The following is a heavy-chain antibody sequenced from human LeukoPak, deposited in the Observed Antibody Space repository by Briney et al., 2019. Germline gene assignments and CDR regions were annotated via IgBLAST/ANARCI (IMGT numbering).Heavy chain of an antibody. D-gene: IGHD6-25*01. CDR3: ARDQAAGRVFDY. Sequence: GRSLRLSCAASGFTFSTYGMHWVRQAPGKGLEWVAVIWYDGSNKYYADSVKGRFTISRDNSKNTLYPQMNSLRAEDTAVYYCARDQAAGRVFDYWGQGTLVTVSS. J-gene: IGHJ4*02. CDR1: GFTFSTYG. CDR2: IWYDGSNK. V-gene: IGHV3-33*01.